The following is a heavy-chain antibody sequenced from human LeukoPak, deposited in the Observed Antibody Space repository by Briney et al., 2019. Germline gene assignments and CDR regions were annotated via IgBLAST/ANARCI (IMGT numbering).Heavy chain of an antibody. V-gene: IGHV3-33*01. CDR1: GFTFSSYG. Sequence: GGSLRLSCAASGFTFSSYGMHWVRQAPGKGLEWVAVIWYDGSNKYYADSVKGRFTISRDNSKNTLYLQMNSLRAEDTAVYYCARAGIAVAGLLYYYGMDVWGQGTTVTVSS. CDR3: ARAGIAVAGLLYYYGMDV. CDR2: IWYDGSNK. J-gene: IGHJ6*02. D-gene: IGHD6-19*01.